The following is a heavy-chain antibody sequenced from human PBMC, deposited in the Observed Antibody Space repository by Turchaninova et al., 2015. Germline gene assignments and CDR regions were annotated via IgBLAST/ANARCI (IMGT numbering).Heavy chain of an antibody. CDR1: GLTFSNYA. D-gene: IGHD2-15*01. Sequence: EVQLVESGGGLVQPGESLRLSCAASGLTFSNYAMNWVRQAPGKGLDWVSAISGREGRTYYDVSVKGRFTIFRDNSKNTLYLRLNRLRADDTAVYYCAKEVAHLLLDGMDGWGQGTTVTVSS. V-gene: IGHV3-23*04. J-gene: IGHJ6*02. CDR3: AKEVAHLLLDGMDG. CDR2: ISGREGRT.